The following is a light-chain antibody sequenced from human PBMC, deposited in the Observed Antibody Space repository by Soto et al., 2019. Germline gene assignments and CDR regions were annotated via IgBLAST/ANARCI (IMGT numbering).Light chain of an antibody. V-gene: IGLV2-14*01. CDR2: EVS. CDR1: SSDVGGYNY. CDR3: SSYTSSTSLDV. Sequence: QSVLTQPASVSLSPGQSITISCTGTSSDVGGYNYVSLYQQHPGKAPKLMIYEVSNRPSGVSIRFSGSKSGNTASLTISGLQAEDEADYYCSSYTSSTSLDVFGTGTKVTVL. J-gene: IGLJ1*01.